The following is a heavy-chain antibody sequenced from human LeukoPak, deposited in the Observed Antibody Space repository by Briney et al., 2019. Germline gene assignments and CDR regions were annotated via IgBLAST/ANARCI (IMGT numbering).Heavy chain of an antibody. CDR1: GFTFDDYA. V-gene: IGHV3-9*01. CDR2: ISWKSDSI. D-gene: IGHD6-13*01. J-gene: IGHJ4*02. Sequence: PGGSLRPSCAASGFTFDDYAMHWVRQAPGKGLEWVSSISWKSDSIAYADSVRGRFTISRDNAKNSLYLQMNSLRAEDTAVYYCAKDIGSSIWYVDYWGQGTLVTVSS. CDR3: AKDIGSSIWYVDY.